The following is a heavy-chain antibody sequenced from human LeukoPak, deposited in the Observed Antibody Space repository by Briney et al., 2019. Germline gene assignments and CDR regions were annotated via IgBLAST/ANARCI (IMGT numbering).Heavy chain of an antibody. D-gene: IGHD3-10*01. CDR3: ARGRMGGSGSYYSVYFDY. CDR2: IYYSGST. V-gene: IGHV4-30-4*08. J-gene: IGHJ4*02. Sequence: PSETLSLTCTVSGGSISSGDYYCNWIRQPPGKGLEWIAHIYYSGSTYYNPSLKSRVTISVDTSKNQFSLKLNSVTAPDTAVYYCARGRMGGSGSYYSVYFDYWGQGTLVTVSS. CDR1: GGSISSGDYY.